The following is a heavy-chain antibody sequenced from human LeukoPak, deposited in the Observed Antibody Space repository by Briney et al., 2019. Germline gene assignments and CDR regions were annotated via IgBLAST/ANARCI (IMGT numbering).Heavy chain of an antibody. CDR2: IYYSGST. CDR1: GGSIRSYY. Sequence: SETLSLTCIVSGGSIRSYYWSWIRQPPGKGLEWIGYIYYSGSTNYNPSLKSRVTISVDTSKNQFSLKLSSVTAADTAVYYCARHRADTAMHIDYWGQGTLVTVSS. D-gene: IGHD5-18*01. V-gene: IGHV4-59*08. CDR3: ARHRADTAMHIDY. J-gene: IGHJ4*02.